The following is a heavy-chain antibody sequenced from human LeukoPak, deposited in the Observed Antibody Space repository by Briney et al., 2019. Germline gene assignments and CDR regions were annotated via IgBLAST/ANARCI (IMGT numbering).Heavy chain of an antibody. V-gene: IGHV1-2*02. J-gene: IGHJ6*04. CDR1: GYTFTGYY. CDR3: ARDRDLYSSGLDV. Sequence: GASVKVSCKASGYTFTGYYMHWVRQAPGQGLEWMGWINPNSGGTNYAQKFQGRVTMTRDTSISTAYMELSRLRSDDTAVYYCARDRDLYSSGLDVWGKGTTVTISS. D-gene: IGHD6-19*01. CDR2: INPNSGGT.